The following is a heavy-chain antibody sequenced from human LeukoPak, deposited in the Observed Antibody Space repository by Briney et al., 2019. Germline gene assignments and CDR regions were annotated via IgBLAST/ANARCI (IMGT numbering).Heavy chain of an antibody. Sequence: PSETLSLTCTVSDGSVSSGSYYWSWIRQPPGKGLEWIGYIYYSGSTNYNPSLKSRVTISVDTSKNQFSLKLSSVTAADTAVYYCARLPLIGYCSSTSCLPINYYYYGMDVWGKGTTVTVSS. J-gene: IGHJ6*04. CDR1: DGSVSSGSYY. CDR2: IYYSGST. D-gene: IGHD2-2*01. CDR3: ARLPLIGYCSSTSCLPINYYYYGMDV. V-gene: IGHV4-61*01.